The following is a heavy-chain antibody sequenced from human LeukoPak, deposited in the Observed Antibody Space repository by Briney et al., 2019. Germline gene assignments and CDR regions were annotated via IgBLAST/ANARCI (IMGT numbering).Heavy chain of an antibody. D-gene: IGHD3-22*01. CDR2: IRGYTGNT. CDR1: GYTFSNYG. Sequence: GASVKVSCKASGYTFSNYGITWMRQAPGQGLEWMGWIRGYTGNTNSAQKFQGRVTMTTDTSTSTAFMELRSLRSDDTALYYCARVYDSSGFQFDPWGQGTLVTVSS. J-gene: IGHJ5*02. CDR3: ARVYDSSGFQFDP. V-gene: IGHV1-18*01.